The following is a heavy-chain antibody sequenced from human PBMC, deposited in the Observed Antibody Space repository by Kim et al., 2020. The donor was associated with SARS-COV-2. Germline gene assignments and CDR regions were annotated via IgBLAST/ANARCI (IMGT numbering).Heavy chain of an antibody. CDR3: ARSPSYGGYWWDTPSSFDY. D-gene: IGHD5-12*01. J-gene: IGHJ4*02. CDR1: GGSISSYY. V-gene: IGHV4-59*08. CDR2: IYYSGST. Sequence: SETLSLTCTVSGGSISSYYWSWIRQPPGKGLEWIGYIYYSGSTNYNPSLKSRVTISVDTSKNQFSLKLSSVTAADTAVYYCARSPSYGGYWWDTPSSFDYWGQGTLVTVSS.